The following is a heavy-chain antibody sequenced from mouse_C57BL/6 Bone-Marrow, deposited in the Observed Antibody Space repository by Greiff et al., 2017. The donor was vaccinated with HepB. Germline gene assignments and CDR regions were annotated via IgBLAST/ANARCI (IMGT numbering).Heavy chain of an antibody. CDR2: ISNGGGST. CDR1: GFTFSDYY. D-gene: IGHD1-1*01. V-gene: IGHV5-12*02. J-gene: IGHJ1*03. CDR3: ARLTTVVATGYWYFDV. Sequence: EVQRVESGGGLVQPGGSLKLSCATSGFTFSDYYMYWVRQTPEKRLEWVAYISNGGGSTYYPDTVKGRFTISRDNAKNTLYLQMSRLKSEDTAMYYCARLTTVVATGYWYFDVWGTGTTVTVSS.